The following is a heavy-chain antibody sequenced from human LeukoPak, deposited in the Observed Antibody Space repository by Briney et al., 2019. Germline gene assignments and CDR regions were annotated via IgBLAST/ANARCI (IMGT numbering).Heavy chain of an antibody. CDR2: ISYDGSYK. J-gene: IGHJ4*02. D-gene: IGHD2-8*02. CDR1: GFTFSTYG. Sequence: GRSLRLSCAASGFTFSTYGMHWVRQSPGKGLEWVAVISYDGSYKEYADSVKGRFTISRDNPKNTLYLQMNSLRAEDTAVYYCAKMLNTGHAHAALDYWGQGTLVTVSS. V-gene: IGHV3-30*18. CDR3: AKMLNTGHAHAALDY.